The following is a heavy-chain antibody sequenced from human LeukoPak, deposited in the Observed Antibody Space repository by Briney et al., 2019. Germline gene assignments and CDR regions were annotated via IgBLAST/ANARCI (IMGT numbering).Heavy chain of an antibody. Sequence: GGPVSLLCAACGFILSSFGMLWVRQAPGKGVVGVANIRRDGSEKYCVDPVRGRYTISRENDKNSLYPQMNRQRAEDTAVYYCARAQRYCSSSSCHWEPFDYWGQGTLVTVSS. V-gene: IGHV3-7*05. CDR1: GFILSSFG. CDR2: IRRDGSEK. CDR3: ARAQRYCSSSSCHWEPFDY. J-gene: IGHJ4*02. D-gene: IGHD2-2*01.